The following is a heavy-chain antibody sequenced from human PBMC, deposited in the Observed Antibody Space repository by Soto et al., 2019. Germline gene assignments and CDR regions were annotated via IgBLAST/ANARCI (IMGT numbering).Heavy chain of an antibody. CDR1: GFTFSSYS. CDR2: ISSSSSYI. Sequence: EVQLVESGGGLVKPGGSLRLSCAASGFTFSSYSMNWVRQAPGKGLEWVSSISSSSSYIYYADSVKGRFTISRDNAKNSLYLQMNSLRAEDTAVYYCARDGNTATARFDYWGQGTLATVSS. CDR3: ARDGNTATARFDY. J-gene: IGHJ4*02. V-gene: IGHV3-21*01. D-gene: IGHD5-18*01.